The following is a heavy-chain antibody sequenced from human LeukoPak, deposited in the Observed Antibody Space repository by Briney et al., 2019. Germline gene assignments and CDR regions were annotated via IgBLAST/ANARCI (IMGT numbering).Heavy chain of an antibody. V-gene: IGHV3-30*04. CDR3: ARDGLLRFLEWSLDAFDI. Sequence: GGSLRLSCAASGFTFSTYAIHWVRQAPGKGLEWVAVISHDGIDKYYSDSVKGRFTVSRDNSKNTLYLQMNSLRAEDTAVYYCARDGLLRFLEWSLDAFDIWGQGTMVTVSS. CDR2: ISHDGIDK. D-gene: IGHD3-3*01. CDR1: GFTFSTYA. J-gene: IGHJ3*02.